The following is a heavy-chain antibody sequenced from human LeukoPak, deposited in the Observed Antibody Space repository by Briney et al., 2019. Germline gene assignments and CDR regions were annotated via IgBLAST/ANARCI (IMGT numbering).Heavy chain of an antibody. CDR1: GGTFSSYA. J-gene: IGHJ4*02. CDR2: IIPIFGTA. CDR3: ARDTRDGYGDQNADY. V-gene: IGHV1-69*05. Sequence: ASVKVSCKASGGTFSSYAISWVRQAPGQGLEWMGRIIPIFGTANYAQKFQGRVTITTDESTSTAYMELSSLRSEDTAVYYCARDTRDGYGDQNADYWGQGTLVTVFS. D-gene: IGHD4-17*01.